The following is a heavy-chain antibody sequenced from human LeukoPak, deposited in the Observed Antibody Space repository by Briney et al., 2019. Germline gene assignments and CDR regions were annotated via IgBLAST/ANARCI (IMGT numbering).Heavy chain of an antibody. J-gene: IGHJ6*03. Sequence: GASVTVSCKASGYTFTSYGISWVRQAPGQGLEWMGWISAYNGNTNYAQKLQGRVTMTTDTSTSTAYMELRSLRSVDTAVYYCARRIAYCSGGSCYSAPYYYYYMDVWGKGTTVTVSS. D-gene: IGHD2-15*01. CDR2: ISAYNGNT. CDR3: ARRIAYCSGGSCYSAPYYYYYMDV. V-gene: IGHV1-18*01. CDR1: GYTFTSYG.